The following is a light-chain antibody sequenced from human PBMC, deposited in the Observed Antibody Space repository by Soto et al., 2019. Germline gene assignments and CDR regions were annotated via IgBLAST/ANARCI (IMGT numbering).Light chain of an antibody. J-gene: IGLJ1*01. CDR1: SSNIGAGYD. CDR3: HSYDSGLGGSDV. CDR2: GDN. V-gene: IGLV1-40*01. Sequence: QTVVTQPPSVSGAPGQRVTISCTGSSSNIGAGYDVNWYQRLPGTALKLVIFGDNSRPSGVPDRFSGSKAGTSASLTITGLQAEDEADYYCHSYDSGLGGSDVFGTGTKLTVL.